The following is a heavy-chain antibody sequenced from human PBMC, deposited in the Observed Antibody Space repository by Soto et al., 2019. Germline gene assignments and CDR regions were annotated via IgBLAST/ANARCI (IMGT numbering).Heavy chain of an antibody. CDR2: TSFSGYT. J-gene: IGHJ4*02. CDR3: VRGGNPYHYATSGPGTFDK. Sequence: QVQLQESGPGLVKPSQTLSLTCTVSGDSVSGGDSYWSWIRQPPGKALEWIGYTSFSGYTSYTPSLVSRVTISVDMSKSQFSLRLTSVTAADTAIDYCVRGGNPYHYATSGPGTFDKWGQGTLVSVSS. V-gene: IGHV4-30-4*01. CDR1: GDSVSGGDSY. D-gene: IGHD3-22*01.